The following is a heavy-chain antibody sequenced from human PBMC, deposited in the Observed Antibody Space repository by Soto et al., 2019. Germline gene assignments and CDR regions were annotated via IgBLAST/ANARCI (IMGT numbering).Heavy chain of an antibody. CDR1: GFTFRDHA. Sequence: QVQLVESGGGVVQPGRSLRLSCAASGFTFRDHAMHWVRQAPGKGRGWLAIIWNDGSNKFYAGSVQGRFTISRDNSKNTVYLQMNTLSAEDTAVYYCARALFPDVDIYAMDVWGQGTTVTVSS. V-gene: IGHV3-33*01. J-gene: IGHJ6*02. CDR3: ARALFPDVDIYAMDV. CDR2: IWNDGSNK. D-gene: IGHD5-12*01.